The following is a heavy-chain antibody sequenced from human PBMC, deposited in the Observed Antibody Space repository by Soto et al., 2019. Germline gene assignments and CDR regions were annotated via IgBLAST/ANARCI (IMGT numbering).Heavy chain of an antibody. CDR2: IYYIGSTT. J-gene: IGHJ3*02. CDR1: GASLSSYY. CDR3: ARTYDSSGPNSGGYGFDI. V-gene: IGHV4-59*01. D-gene: IGHD3-22*01. Sequence: SETLSLTCVVSGASLSSYYWSWIRQPPGKGLEWIAYIYYIGSTTNYNPSLKSRVTISVDTSKNQFSLKLSSVTAADTAVYYCARTYDSSGPNSGGYGFDIWGQGTMVTVSS.